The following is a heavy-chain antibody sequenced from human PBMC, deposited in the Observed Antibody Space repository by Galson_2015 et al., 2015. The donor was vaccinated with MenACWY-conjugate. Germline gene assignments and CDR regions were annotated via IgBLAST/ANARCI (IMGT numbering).Heavy chain of an antibody. CDR1: CGPARSRGFY. J-gene: IGHJ4*02. D-gene: IGHD2/OR15-2a*01. CDR2: IYDSGTT. V-gene: IGHV4-61*08. Sequence: SGTPSLTRTVSCGPARSRGFYLTRVPRPPGKGLGWIGLIYDSGTTKYNPSLKGRVTISLDTSKNQVSLKLSSVTAADTAVYYCAREFSYWGQGTLVTVSS. CDR3: AREFSY.